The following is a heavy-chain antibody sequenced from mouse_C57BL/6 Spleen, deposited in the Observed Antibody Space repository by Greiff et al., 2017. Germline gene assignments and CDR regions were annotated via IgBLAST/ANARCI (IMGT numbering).Heavy chain of an antibody. CDR2: IDPSDSET. CDR3: ARGVYFDY. Sequence: VQLQPPGAELVRPGSSVKLSCKASGYTFTSYWMHWVKQRPIQGLEWIGNIDPSDSETHYNQKFKDKATLTVDKSSSTAYMQLSSLTSEDSAVYYCARGVYFDYWGQGTTLTVSS. J-gene: IGHJ2*01. V-gene: IGHV1-52*01. CDR1: GYTFTSYW.